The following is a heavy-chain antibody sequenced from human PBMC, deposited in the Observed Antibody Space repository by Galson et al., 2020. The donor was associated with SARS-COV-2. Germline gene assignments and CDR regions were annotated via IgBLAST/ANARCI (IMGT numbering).Heavy chain of an antibody. Sequence: GESLKISCAASGFTFSSYSMNWVRQAPGKGLEWVSSISSSSSYIYYADSVKGRFTISRDNAKNSLYLQMNSLRAEDTAVYYCARDLLGDGDYAYYYYGMDVWGQGTTVTVSS. J-gene: IGHJ6*02. CDR3: ARDLLGDGDYAYYYYGMDV. D-gene: IGHD4-17*01. CDR2: ISSSSSYI. CDR1: GFTFSSYS. V-gene: IGHV3-21*01.